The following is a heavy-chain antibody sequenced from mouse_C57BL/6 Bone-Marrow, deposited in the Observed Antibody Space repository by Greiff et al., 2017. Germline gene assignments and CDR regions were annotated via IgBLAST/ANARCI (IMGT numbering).Heavy chain of an antibody. Sequence: VQLQQPGAELVKPGASVKLSCKASGYNFTSYWMHWVKQRPGQGLEWIGMIHPNSGRTNYNEKFKGKATLTGDKSSSTASMQLSSLTPEDSAVYYCARGAYWYFDVWGQGTTVTVSS. CDR1: GYNFTSYW. CDR3: ARGAYWYFDV. V-gene: IGHV1-64*01. CDR2: IHPNSGRT. J-gene: IGHJ1*01.